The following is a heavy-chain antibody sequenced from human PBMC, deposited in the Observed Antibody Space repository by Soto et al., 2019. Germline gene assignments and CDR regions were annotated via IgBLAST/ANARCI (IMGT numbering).Heavy chain of an antibody. D-gene: IGHD3-10*01. J-gene: IGHJ4*02. V-gene: IGHV3-7*01. CDR2: IRKDGSEK. CDR1: GFTFRSFW. Sequence: GGSLRLSCAASGFTFRSFWMSWVRQAPGKGLEWVANIRKDGSEKYYVDSVRGRFTISRDNAKNSLYLQMNSLRAEDTAVYYCARDGGSGSYCNDHDYWGQGTMVTVSS. CDR3: ARDGGSGSYCNDHDY.